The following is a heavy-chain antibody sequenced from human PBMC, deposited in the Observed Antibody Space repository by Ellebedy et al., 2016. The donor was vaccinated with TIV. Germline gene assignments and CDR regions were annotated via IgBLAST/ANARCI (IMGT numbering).Heavy chain of an antibody. CDR3: AKDMFLEVVVIGDY. V-gene: IGHV3-23*01. CDR1: GFTFSSYA. J-gene: IGHJ4*02. Sequence: GGSLRLXXAASGFTFSSYAMSWVRQAPGKGLEWVSAISGSGGSTYYADSVKGRFTISRDNSKNTLYLQMNSLRAEDTAVYYCAKDMFLEVVVIGDYWGQGTLVTVSS. CDR2: ISGSGGST. D-gene: IGHD3-22*01.